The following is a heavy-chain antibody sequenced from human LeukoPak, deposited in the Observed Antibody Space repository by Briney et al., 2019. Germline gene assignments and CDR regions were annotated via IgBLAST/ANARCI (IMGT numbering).Heavy chain of an antibody. CDR3: ARRRVAARLSTNPFDY. V-gene: IGHV4-39*01. CDR1: GGSISSGGYY. D-gene: IGHD6-6*01. J-gene: IGHJ4*02. CDR2: IYYSGST. Sequence: SQTLSLTCTVSGGSISSGGYYWGWIRQPPGKGLEWIGSIYYSGSTYYNPSLKSRVTISVDTSKNQFSLKLSSVAAADTAVYYCARRRVAARLSTNPFDYWGQGTLVTVSS.